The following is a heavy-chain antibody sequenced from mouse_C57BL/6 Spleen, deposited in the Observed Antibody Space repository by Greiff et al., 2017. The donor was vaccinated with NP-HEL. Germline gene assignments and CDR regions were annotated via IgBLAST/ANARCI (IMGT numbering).Heavy chain of an antibody. D-gene: IGHD1-1*01. CDR3: TRSGSNDAMDD. CDR2: IDPETGGT. Sequence: QVQLKESGAELVRPGASVTLSCKASGYTFTDYEMHWVKQTPVHGLEWIGAIDPETGGTAYNQKFKGKAILTADKSSSTAYMELRSLTSEDSAVYYCTRSGSNDAMDDWGQGTSVTVSS. CDR1: GYTFTDYE. J-gene: IGHJ4*01. V-gene: IGHV1-15*01.